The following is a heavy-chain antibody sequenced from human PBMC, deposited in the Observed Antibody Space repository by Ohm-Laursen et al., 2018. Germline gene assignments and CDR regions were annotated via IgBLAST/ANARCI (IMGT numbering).Heavy chain of an antibody. CDR1: GFTFTSYW. V-gene: IGHV3-7*01. CDR3: AKVLEWLFEDAFDI. J-gene: IGHJ3*02. D-gene: IGHD3-3*01. Sequence: SLRLSCAASGFTFTSYWMSWARQAPGKGLEWVANMNEIGSEKYFVDSVRGRFTISRDNAKNSLFLQMNSLRVEDTAVYYCAKVLEWLFEDAFDIWGQGTMVTVSS. CDR2: MNEIGSEK.